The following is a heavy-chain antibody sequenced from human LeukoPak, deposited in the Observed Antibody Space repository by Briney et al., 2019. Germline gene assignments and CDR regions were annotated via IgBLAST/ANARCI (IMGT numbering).Heavy chain of an antibody. Sequence: GGSLRLSCTVSGFTVSINSMSWVRQAPGKALEWVSAISGGSGSTYYVDSVKGRFTISRDNSKNTLYLQMNSLRVEDTAIYYCAKGPRYSYVGVYYFDIWGQGTLVTVSS. CDR1: GFTVSINS. J-gene: IGHJ4*02. CDR2: ISGGSGST. V-gene: IGHV3-23*01. CDR3: AKGPRYSYVGVYYFDI. D-gene: IGHD5-18*01.